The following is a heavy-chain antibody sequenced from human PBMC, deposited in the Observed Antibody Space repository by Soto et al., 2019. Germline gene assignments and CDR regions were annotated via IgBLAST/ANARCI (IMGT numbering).Heavy chain of an antibody. Sequence: SVKVSCKASGYTFTSYGISWVRQAPGQGLEWMGGIIPIFGTANYAQKFQGRVTITAEESTSTAYMELSSLRSEDTAVYYCARDRSGYYDSSGSNWFDPWGQGTLVTVSS. CDR3: ARDRSGYYDSSGSNWFDP. J-gene: IGHJ5*02. CDR2: IIPIFGTA. D-gene: IGHD3-22*01. CDR1: GYTFTSYG. V-gene: IGHV1-69*13.